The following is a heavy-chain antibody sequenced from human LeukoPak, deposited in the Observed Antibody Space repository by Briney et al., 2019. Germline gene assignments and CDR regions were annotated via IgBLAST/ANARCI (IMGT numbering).Heavy chain of an antibody. CDR1: GFSFSSYA. V-gene: IGHV3-23*01. CDR2: IDAGGGAT. D-gene: IGHD3-3*01. J-gene: IGHJ4*02. Sequence: GGSLRLSCAASGFSFSSYATTWVRQAPGKGLEWVSSIDAGGGATYYADSIKGRFTISRDNSKNTLYLQMDSLRADDTAVYYCARETLWSGYSDYWGQGTLVSVSS. CDR3: ARETLWSGYSDY.